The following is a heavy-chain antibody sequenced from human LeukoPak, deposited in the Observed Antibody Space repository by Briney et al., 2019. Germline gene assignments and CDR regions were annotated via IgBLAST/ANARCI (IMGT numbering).Heavy chain of an antibody. CDR1: GFTFSSYS. CDR2: ISSSSSYI. CDR3: ARDLGTTVTTYLDY. D-gene: IGHD4-17*01. J-gene: IGHJ4*02. V-gene: IGHV3-21*01. Sequence: PGGSLRLSCAASGFTFSSYSMNWVRQAPGKGLEWVSSISSSSSYIYYADSVKGRFTISRDNAMNSLYLRMNSLRAEDTAVYYCARDLGTTVTTYLDYWGQGTLVTVSS.